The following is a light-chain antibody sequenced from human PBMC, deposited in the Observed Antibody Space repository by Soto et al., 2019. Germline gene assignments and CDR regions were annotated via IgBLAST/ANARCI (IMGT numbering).Light chain of an antibody. CDR1: SGYSTYA. CDR3: QTWGSGIRV. CDR2: LNSDGSH. Sequence: QLVLTQSPSASASLGASVKLTCTLNSGYSTYAIAWLQQQAEKGPRYLMKLNSDGSHSKGDGIPDRFSGSSSGAERYLTISSLPSEDEADYYCQTWGSGIRVFGGGTKLTVL. J-gene: IGLJ2*01. V-gene: IGLV4-69*02.